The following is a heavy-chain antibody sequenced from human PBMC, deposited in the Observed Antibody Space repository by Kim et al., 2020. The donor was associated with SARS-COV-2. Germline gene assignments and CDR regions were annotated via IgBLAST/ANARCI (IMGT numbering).Heavy chain of an antibody. V-gene: IGHV4-61*01. Sequence: SETLSLTCTVSGGSVSSGSYYWSWIRQPPGKGLVWIGYIYYSGSTNYNPSLKSRVTISVDTSKNQFSLKLSSVTAADTVVYYGARHMIVGAFFYYWGQGTLVTVSS. CDR2: IYYSGST. CDR1: GGSVSSGSYY. CDR3: ARHMIVGAFFYY. D-gene: IGHD1-26*01. J-gene: IGHJ4*02.